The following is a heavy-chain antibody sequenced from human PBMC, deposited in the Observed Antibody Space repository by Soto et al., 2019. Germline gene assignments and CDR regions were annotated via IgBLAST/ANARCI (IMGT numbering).Heavy chain of an antibody. V-gene: IGHV3-33*01. CDR1: GFTFSSYG. Sequence: GGSLRLSCAASGFTFSSYGMHWVRQAPGKGLEWVAVIWYDGSNKYYADSVKGRFAISRDKSQTTLYLQMNSLRAEDTAVYYCSRELLNYFDYWGQGTLVTVSS. D-gene: IGHD2-21*01. J-gene: IGHJ4*02. CDR3: SRELLNYFDY. CDR2: IWYDGSNK.